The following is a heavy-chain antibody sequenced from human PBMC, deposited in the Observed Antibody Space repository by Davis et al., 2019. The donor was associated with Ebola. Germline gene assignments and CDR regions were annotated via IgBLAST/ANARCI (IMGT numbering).Heavy chain of an antibody. V-gene: IGHV4-59*12. J-gene: IGHJ6*04. CDR3: ARGFRATMIVVVNYYYGMDV. CDR1: GGSISSYY. D-gene: IGHD3-22*01. CDR2: YYYTGST. Sequence: SDTLSLTCTVPGGSISSYYWSWIRQPPGKGLEWIGYYYYTGSTYYSPSLRNRVTISVDTSKNQFSLKLSSVTAADTAVYYCARGFRATMIVVVNYYYGMDVWGKGTTVTVSS.